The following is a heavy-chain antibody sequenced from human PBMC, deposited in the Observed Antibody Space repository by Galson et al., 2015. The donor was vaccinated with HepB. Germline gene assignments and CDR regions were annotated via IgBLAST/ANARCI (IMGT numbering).Heavy chain of an antibody. CDR2: ISSGGDIS. CDR3: ARATWRDKEWPIFDA. V-gene: IGHV3-23*01. J-gene: IGHJ4*02. D-gene: IGHD1-1*01. CDR1: GSSLRNYA. Sequence: SLRLSCAASGSSLRNYAMAWVRQAPGKGLEWVSLISSGGDISPSYVDSVRGRFIASKENSRNTAYLKISILRVDDTAIYYCARATWRDKEWPIFDAWGQGTLVTVSS.